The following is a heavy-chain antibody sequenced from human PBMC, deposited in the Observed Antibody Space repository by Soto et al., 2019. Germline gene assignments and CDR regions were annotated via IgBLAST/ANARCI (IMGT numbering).Heavy chain of an antibody. CDR2: ISSSSSYI. D-gene: IGHD3-3*01. Sequence: GLPMRDSCAASGFTFSSYSMNWVRQDPGKGLEWVSSISSSSSYIYYADSVKGRFTISRDNAKNSLYLQMNSLRAEDTAVYYWARYTIFGVVIPFDYWGQGTLVTVSS. CDR1: GFTFSSYS. CDR3: ARYTIFGVVIPFDY. V-gene: IGHV3-21*01. J-gene: IGHJ4*02.